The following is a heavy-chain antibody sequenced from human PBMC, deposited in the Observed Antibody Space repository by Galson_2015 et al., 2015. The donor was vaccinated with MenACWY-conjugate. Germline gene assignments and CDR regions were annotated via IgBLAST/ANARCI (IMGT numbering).Heavy chain of an antibody. D-gene: IGHD1-1*01. J-gene: IGHJ4*02. CDR3: ANRQGPSHNWDGGYFDN. CDR1: GISLATSGVG. CDR2: IYWDDDK. Sequence: PALVKPTQTLTLTCTFSGISLATSGVGVGWIRQPPGKALECLALIYWDDDKRYSPSLRSRLTITKDTSKNQVVLTMTNMDHVDTATYYRANRQGPSHNWDGGYFDNWGQGSLVTVSS. V-gene: IGHV2-5*02.